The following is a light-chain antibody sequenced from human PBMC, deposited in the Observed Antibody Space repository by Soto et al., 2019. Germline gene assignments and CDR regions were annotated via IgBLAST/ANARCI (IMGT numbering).Light chain of an antibody. Sequence: QSALTQPRSVSGSPGQSVTISCTGTSSDVGGYNFVSWYQQHPGKAPKFMIYDVSKRPSGVPDRFSGSRSSNTASLTISGLQAEDEADYYCCSYAGSFVVFGGGTKVTVL. CDR3: CSYAGSFVV. CDR2: DVS. CDR1: SSDVGGYNF. V-gene: IGLV2-11*01. J-gene: IGLJ2*01.